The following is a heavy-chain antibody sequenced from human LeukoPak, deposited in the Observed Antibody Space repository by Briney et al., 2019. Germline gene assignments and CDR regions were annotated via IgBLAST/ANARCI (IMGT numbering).Heavy chain of an antibody. D-gene: IGHD3-9*01. CDR3: ARGQLRYFDWFQKPLDY. CDR2: ISYDGSNK. Sequence: GGSLRLSCAASGFTFSSYAMHWVRQAPGKGLEWVAVISYDGSNKYYADSVKGRFTISRDNSKNTLYLQMNSLRAEDTAVYYCARGQLRYFDWFQKPLDYWGQGTLVTVSS. V-gene: IGHV3-30*04. CDR1: GFTFSSYA. J-gene: IGHJ4*02.